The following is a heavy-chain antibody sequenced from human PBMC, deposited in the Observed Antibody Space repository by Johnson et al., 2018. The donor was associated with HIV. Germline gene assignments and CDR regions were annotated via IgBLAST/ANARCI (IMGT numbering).Heavy chain of an antibody. J-gene: IGHJ3*02. CDR1: GFTFSSYD. V-gene: IGHV3-13*01. Sequence: VQLVETGGGLIQPGGSLRLSCAASGFTFSSYDMHWVRQATGKGLEWVSAIGPAGDTYYPGSVQGRFTIPRDNSKNTLYLQMNSLRAEDPVIYYCASVYYDILTGYYYDAFDIWGQGTMVTVSS. CDR3: ASVYYDILTGYYYDAFDI. CDR2: IGPAGDT. D-gene: IGHD3-9*01.